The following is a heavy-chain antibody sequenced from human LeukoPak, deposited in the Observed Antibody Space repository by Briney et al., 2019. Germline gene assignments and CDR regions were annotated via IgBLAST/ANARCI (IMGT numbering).Heavy chain of an antibody. CDR2: IYYSGST. CDR1: GGSVSSGSYY. J-gene: IGHJ3*02. Sequence: SETLSLTCTVSGGSVSSGSYYWSWIRQPPGKGLEWIGYIYYSGSTNYNPSLKSRVTISVDTSKNQFSLKLSSVTAADTAVYYCKITYYYDSSGYYYGNAFDIWGQGTMVTVSS. V-gene: IGHV4-61*01. CDR3: KITYYYDSSGYYYGNAFDI. D-gene: IGHD3-22*01.